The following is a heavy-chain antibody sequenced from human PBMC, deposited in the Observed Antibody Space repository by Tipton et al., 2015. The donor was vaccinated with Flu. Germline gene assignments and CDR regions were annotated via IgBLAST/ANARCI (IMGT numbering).Heavy chain of an antibody. D-gene: IGHD1-26*01. CDR2: IYYSGST. CDR1: GASISEVRHY. J-gene: IGHJ4*02. V-gene: IGHV4-61*10. Sequence: TLSLTCSVSGASISEVRHYWTWIRQPAGKGLEWIGYIYYSGSTNYNPSLKSRVTISVDTSKNQFSLKLSSVTAADTAVYYCARDPTVGAVRGYFDYWGQGTLVTVSS. CDR3: ARDPTVGAVRGYFDY.